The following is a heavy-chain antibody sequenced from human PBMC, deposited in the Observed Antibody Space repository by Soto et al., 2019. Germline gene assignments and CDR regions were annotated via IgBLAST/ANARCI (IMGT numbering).Heavy chain of an antibody. CDR1: GGSISSGDYY. CDR2: IYYSGST. J-gene: IGHJ4*02. CDR3: ARAVEMATRYFDY. V-gene: IGHV4-30-4*01. D-gene: IGHD5-12*01. Sequence: LSLTCTVSGGSISSGDYYWRWIRQPPGKGLEWIGYIYYSGSTYYNPSLKSRVTISVDTSKNQFSLKLSSVTAADTAVYYCARAVEMATRYFDYWGQGTLVTVSS.